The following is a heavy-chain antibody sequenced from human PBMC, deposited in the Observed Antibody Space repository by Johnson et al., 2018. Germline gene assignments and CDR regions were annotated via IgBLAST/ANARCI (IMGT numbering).Heavy chain of an antibody. CDR1: GGTFSSYT. D-gene: IGHD3-22*01. V-gene: IGHV1-69*09. J-gene: IGHJ3*02. CDR2: IIPILGMA. Sequence: QVQLVQSGAEVKKPGSSVKVSCKASGGTFSSYTISWVRQAPGQGLEWMGRIIPILGMANYAQKFQGRVTITADKSTSTAYMELSSLRSEDTAVYYCGRRDYYDRSAQAFDIWGQGTMVTVSS. CDR3: GRRDYYDRSAQAFDI.